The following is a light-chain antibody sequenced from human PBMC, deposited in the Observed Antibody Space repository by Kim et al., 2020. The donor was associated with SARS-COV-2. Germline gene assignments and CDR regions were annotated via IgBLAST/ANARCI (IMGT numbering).Light chain of an antibody. Sequence: SSELTQDPAVSVALGQTVRIKCQGDSLRSYYASWYQQKPGQAPVLVIYGKNNRPSGIPDRFSGSSSGNTASLTITGAQAEDEADYYCNSRDSSGNHVVFG. CDR2: GKN. V-gene: IGLV3-19*01. CDR3: NSRDSSGNHVV. J-gene: IGLJ2*01. CDR1: SLRSYY.